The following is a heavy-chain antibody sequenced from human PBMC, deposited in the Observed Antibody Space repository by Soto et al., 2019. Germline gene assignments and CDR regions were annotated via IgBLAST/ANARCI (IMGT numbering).Heavy chain of an antibody. Sequence: QLQLVASGGGVVQPGRSLRLSCAASGFTFSSYAMHWVRQAAGKGLEGVAVISYDGSNKYYADSVKGRFTISRDNSKNTLYLQMNSLRAEDTAVYYCARDGTYDSSGYYLGNFDYWGQGTLVTVSS. CDR2: ISYDGSNK. D-gene: IGHD3-22*01. CDR3: ARDGTYDSSGYYLGNFDY. J-gene: IGHJ4*02. V-gene: IGHV3-30-3*01. CDR1: GFTFSSYA.